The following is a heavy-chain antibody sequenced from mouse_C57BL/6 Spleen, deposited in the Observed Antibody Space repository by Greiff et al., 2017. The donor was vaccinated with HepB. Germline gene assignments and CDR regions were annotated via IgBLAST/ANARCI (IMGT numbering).Heavy chain of an antibody. D-gene: IGHD1-1*01. CDR3: ARDDGSSYYDAMDY. Sequence: QVQLQQPGAELVRPGSSVKLSCKASGYTFTSYWMHWVKQRPIQGLEWIGNIDPSDSETNYNQKFKDKATLTVDKSSSTAYMQLSSLTSEDSAVYDCARDDGSSYYDAMDYWGQGTSVTVSS. CDR2: IDPSDSET. CDR1: GYTFTSYW. V-gene: IGHV1-52*01. J-gene: IGHJ4*01.